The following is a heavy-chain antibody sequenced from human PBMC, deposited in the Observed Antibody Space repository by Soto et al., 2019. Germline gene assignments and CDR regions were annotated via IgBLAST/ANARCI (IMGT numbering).Heavy chain of an antibody. CDR1: GFSLSNARMG. D-gene: IGHD3-3*01. CDR3: ARIAKEGSGYYSVWFDP. V-gene: IGHV2-26*01. Sequence: QVTLKESGPVLVKPTETLTLTCTVSGFSLSNARMGVSWIRQPPGKALEWLAHIFSNDEKSYSTSLKSRLSVSKDSSKSQVVLTMTNMDPVDTATYYCARIAKEGSGYYSVWFDPWGQGTLVTVSS. CDR2: IFSNDEK. J-gene: IGHJ5*02.